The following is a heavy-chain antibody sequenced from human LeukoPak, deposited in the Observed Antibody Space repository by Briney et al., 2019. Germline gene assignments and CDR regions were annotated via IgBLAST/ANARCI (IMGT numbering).Heavy chain of an antibody. CDR2: ISWDGGST. D-gene: IGHD3-10*01. V-gene: IGHV3-43*01. CDR1: GFTFDDYT. Sequence: GESLRLSCAASGFTFDDYTMHWVRQAPGKGLEWVSLISWDGGSTYYADSVKGRFTISRDNSKNSLYLQMNSLRTEDTALYYCAKDSGITMVRGSGYYMDVWGKGTTVTISS. CDR3: AKDSGITMVRGSGYYMDV. J-gene: IGHJ6*03.